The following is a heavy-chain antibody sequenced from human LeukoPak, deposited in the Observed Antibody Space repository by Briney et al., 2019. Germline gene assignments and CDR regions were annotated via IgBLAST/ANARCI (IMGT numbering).Heavy chain of an antibody. J-gene: IGHJ4*02. CDR1: GFTFSNAW. CDR2: IKSKTDGGTT. CDR3: TTESQWELPTDY. V-gene: IGHV3-15*01. Sequence: PGGSLRLSCAASGFTFSNAWMSWVRQAPGKGLEWVGRIKSKTDGGTTDYAAPVKGRFTISRDDSKNTLYLQMNSLKTEGTAVYYCTTESQWELPTDYWGQGTLVTVSS. D-gene: IGHD1-26*01.